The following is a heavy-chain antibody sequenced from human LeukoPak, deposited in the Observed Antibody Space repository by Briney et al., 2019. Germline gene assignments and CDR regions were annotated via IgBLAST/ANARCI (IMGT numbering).Heavy chain of an antibody. D-gene: IGHD6-19*01. CDR1: GFTFSDSA. CDR2: IRGKTNSYAT. Sequence: PGGSLKLSCAASGFTFSDSAMNWVRQASGKGLEWVGHIRGKTNSYATAYAASVRGRFTISRDDSKNTAYLQMNSLKTEDTAVYYCTGGSGWYSPDYWGQGTLVTLSS. CDR3: TGGSGWYSPDY. J-gene: IGHJ4*02. V-gene: IGHV3-73*01.